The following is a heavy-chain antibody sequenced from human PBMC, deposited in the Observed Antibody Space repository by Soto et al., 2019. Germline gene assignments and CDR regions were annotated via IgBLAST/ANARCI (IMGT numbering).Heavy chain of an antibody. J-gene: IGHJ6*02. CDR3: ASSGCDLGSSSPKGKNYYSYYGLDV. Sequence: SQTLSLTCTVSGASISSYYWSWIRQPPGKGLEWIGYIYYSGNTNYNPSLKSRVTISVDTSKNQVSLKVYSVTATDTALYYCASSGCDLGSSSPKGKNYYSYYGLDVWGQGNTVTVS. CDR2: IYYSGNT. D-gene: IGHD6-13*01. V-gene: IGHV4-59*01. CDR1: GASISSYY.